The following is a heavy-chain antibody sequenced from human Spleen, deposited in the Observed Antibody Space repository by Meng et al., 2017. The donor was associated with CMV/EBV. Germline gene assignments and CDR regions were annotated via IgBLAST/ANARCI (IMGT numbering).Heavy chain of an antibody. CDR1: GFTFSSYG. J-gene: IGHJ6*02. Sequence: GGSLRLSCAASGFTFSSYGMHWVRQAPGKGLEWVAFIRYDGSNKYYADSVKGRFTISRDNSKNTLYLQMNSLRAEDTAVYYCAKGWGGDYYYYAMDVWGQGTTVTVSS. CDR2: IRYDGSNK. CDR3: AKGWGGDYYYYAMDV. D-gene: IGHD2-21*01. V-gene: IGHV3-30*02.